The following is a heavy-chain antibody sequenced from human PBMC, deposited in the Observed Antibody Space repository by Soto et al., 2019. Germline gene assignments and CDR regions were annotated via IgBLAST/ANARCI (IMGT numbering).Heavy chain of an antibody. Sequence: PSETLSLTCVVSSYVIESGHYWGWARQPPGKGREWVGGIYDSGTTYYNPSLRSRVTISGDPSKNQSSLSLTSVTAADTAVYYCAMSPQYYTPGSSPCDYWGTGPMVTVSS. CDR1: SYVIESGHY. D-gene: IGHD3-3*01. CDR3: AMSPQYYTPGSSPCDY. CDR2: IYDSGTT. J-gene: IGHJ4*03. V-gene: IGHV4-38-2*01.